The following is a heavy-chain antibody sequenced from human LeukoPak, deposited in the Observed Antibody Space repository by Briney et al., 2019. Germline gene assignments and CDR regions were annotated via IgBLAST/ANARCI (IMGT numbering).Heavy chain of an antibody. J-gene: IGHJ4*02. CDR3: ARDLGAAGTLSFFDY. V-gene: IGHV1-18*04. Sequence: ASVKVSCKASGYTFTSYGINWGRQAPGQGLEWMGWISAYNGNINYAQKFQGRVTMTTDTSTSTAYMELRSLRSDDTAVYSCARDLGAAGTLSFFDYWGQGTLVTVSS. CDR2: ISAYNGNI. D-gene: IGHD6-13*01. CDR1: GYTFTSYG.